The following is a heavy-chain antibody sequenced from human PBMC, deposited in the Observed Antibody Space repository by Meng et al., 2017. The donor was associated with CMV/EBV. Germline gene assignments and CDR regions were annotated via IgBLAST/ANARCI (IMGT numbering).Heavy chain of an antibody. CDR1: GGTFSSYA. CDR2: IIPIFGTA. D-gene: IGHD3-3*01. Sequence: SVKVSCNASGGTFSSYAISWVRQAPGQGLEWMGGIIPIFGTANYAQKFQGRVTITTDESTSTAYMELSSLRSEDTAVYYCARRYYDFWSGYYLDYYYYGMDVWGQGTTVTVSS. V-gene: IGHV1-69*05. CDR3: ARRYYDFWSGYYLDYYYYGMDV. J-gene: IGHJ6*02.